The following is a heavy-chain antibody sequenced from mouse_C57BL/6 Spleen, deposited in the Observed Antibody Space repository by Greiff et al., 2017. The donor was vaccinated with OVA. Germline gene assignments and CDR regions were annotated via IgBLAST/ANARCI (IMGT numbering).Heavy chain of an antibody. V-gene: IGHV5-4*01. J-gene: IGHJ3*01. D-gene: IGHD2-1*01. CDR1: GFTFSSYA. CDR3: ARDWDLYLFAY. Sequence: EVQRVESGGGLVKPGGSLKLSCAASGFTFSSYAMSWVRQTPEKRLEWVATISDGGSYTYYPDNVKGRFTISRDNAKNNLYLQMRHLKSEDTAMYYCARDWDLYLFAYWGKGTLVTVSA. CDR2: ISDGGSYT.